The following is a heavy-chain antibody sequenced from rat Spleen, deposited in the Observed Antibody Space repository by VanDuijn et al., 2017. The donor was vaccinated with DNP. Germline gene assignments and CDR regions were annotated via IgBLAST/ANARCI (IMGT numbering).Heavy chain of an antibody. J-gene: IGHJ2*01. CDR3: AREREQLRFDY. V-gene: IGHV2S63*01. Sequence: EVQLKESGPGLVQPSQTLSLTCTVSGLSLTDYSVHWVRRPPGQGLEWMGVMWSGGSSAYNSALRSRLSIGRDTSKSQVFLKMNSLQTEETATYYCAREREQLRFDYWGQGVMVTVSS. CDR1: GLSLTDYS. D-gene: IGHD1-10*01. CDR2: MWSGGSS.